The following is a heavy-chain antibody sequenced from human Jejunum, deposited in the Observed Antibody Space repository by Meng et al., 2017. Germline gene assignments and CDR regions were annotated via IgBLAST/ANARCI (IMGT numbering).Heavy chain of an antibody. Sequence: SVKVSCKASGGTFRSYAFSWVRQAPGQGLEWMGGIIPVFGTANYAQKFQGRVTITADKSTSTAYMELSSLRSEDTAVYFCARVAITMIIEVTRGYYYGFGVWGQGTTVTVSS. D-gene: IGHD3-22*01. CDR1: GGTFRSYA. CDR3: ARVAITMIIEVTRGYYYGFGV. CDR2: IIPVFGTA. V-gene: IGHV1-69*06. J-gene: IGHJ6*02.